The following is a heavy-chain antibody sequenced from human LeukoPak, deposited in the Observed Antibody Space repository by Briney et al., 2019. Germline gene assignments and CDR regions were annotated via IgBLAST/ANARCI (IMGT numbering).Heavy chain of an antibody. CDR1: GGSISMYF. J-gene: IGHJ4*02. CDR3: GRRRDGHNSGVLDY. CDR2: IYYSGSANYNPARSA. Sequence: SDTLSLTCTVAGGSISMYFWRWVRHPPGEGRGWVGYIYYSGSANYNPARSANYNPSLECRVTISVDTSKNQFTLKLYSVTAADTAVYYCGRRRDGHNSGVLDYWGQGILVTVSS. V-gene: IGHV4-59*07. D-gene: IGHD5-24*01.